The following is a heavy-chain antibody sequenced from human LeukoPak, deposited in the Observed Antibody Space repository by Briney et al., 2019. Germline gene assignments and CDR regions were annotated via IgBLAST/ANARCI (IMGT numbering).Heavy chain of an antibody. D-gene: IGHD5-24*01. Sequence: PGGSLRLSCAASGFTFSSYEMNWVRQAPGKGLEWVSYISSSGSTIYYADSVKGRFTISRDNAKNSLYLQMNSLRAEDTAVYYCARGTTYDQMATTDFDSWGQGTLVTVSS. J-gene: IGHJ4*02. CDR2: ISSSGSTI. CDR3: ARGTTYDQMATTDFDS. CDR1: GFTFSSYE. V-gene: IGHV3-48*03.